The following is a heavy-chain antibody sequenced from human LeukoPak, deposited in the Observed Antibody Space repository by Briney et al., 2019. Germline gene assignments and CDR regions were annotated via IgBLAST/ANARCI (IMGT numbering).Heavy chain of an antibody. V-gene: IGHV1-69*06. CDR1: GGTFSSYA. J-gene: IGHJ5*02. Sequence: ASVKVSCKASGGTFSSYAISWVRQAPGQGLEWMGGIIPIFGTANYAQKFQGRVTITADKSTSPAYMELSSLRSEDTAVYYCAKVTSTPPQLRYFRHNWFDPWGQGTLVTVSS. CDR2: IIPIFGTA. CDR3: AKVTSTPPQLRYFRHNWFDP. D-gene: IGHD3-9*01.